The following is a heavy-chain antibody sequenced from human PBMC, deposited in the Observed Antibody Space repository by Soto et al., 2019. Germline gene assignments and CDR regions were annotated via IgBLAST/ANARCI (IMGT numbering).Heavy chain of an antibody. CDR2: IDYSGST. CDR1: GGSITRYY. CDR3: ARAGSGYSFDH. Sequence: SETLSLSCTVSGGSITRYYWTWSRQPPGKGLEWIGYIDYSGSTNYSPSLKSRITMSVNTSKNQFSLKLSSVTAADTAVYYCARAGSGYSFDHWGQGALVTVSS. V-gene: IGHV4-59*01. J-gene: IGHJ4*02. D-gene: IGHD3-22*01.